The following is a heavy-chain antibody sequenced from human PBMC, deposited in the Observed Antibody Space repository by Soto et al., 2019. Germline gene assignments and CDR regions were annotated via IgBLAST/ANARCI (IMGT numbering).Heavy chain of an antibody. V-gene: IGHV3-48*02. CDR2: ISSSSSTI. CDR1: GFTFSSYS. J-gene: IGHJ5*02. CDR3: ARGPIAASGTISFDP. D-gene: IGHD6-13*01. Sequence: EVQLVESGGGLVQPGGSLRLSCAASGFTFSSYSMNWVRQAPGKGLEWVSYISSSSSTIYYADSVKGRFTISRDNAKNSLYLQMNSLRDEDTAVYYGARGPIAASGTISFDPGGEGTLVTFSS.